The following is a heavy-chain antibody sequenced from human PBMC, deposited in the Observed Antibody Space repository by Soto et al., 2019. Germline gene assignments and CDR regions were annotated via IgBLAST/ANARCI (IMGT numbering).Heavy chain of an antibody. Sequence: QVNLQESGPGLVEPSGTLSLTCTVSGASISGVYWWNWVRQPPGKGLAGSGEIYETGITNYNPSLKSRVIILIDKSKIRFSLKLNSVTAADTAVYYCARGGHYRVDVWGQGTTFSVSS. CDR1: GASISGVYW. CDR3: ARGGHYRVDV. V-gene: IGHV4-4*02. J-gene: IGHJ6*02. CDR2: IYETGIT.